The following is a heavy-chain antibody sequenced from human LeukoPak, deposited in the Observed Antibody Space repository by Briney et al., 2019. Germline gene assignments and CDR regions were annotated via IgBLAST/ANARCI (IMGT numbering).Heavy chain of an antibody. D-gene: IGHD3-22*01. CDR2: ISGSGGST. CDR3: ARDYSRALDY. V-gene: IGHV3-23*01. CDR1: GFTFSSYA. Sequence: GGSLRLSCAASGFTFSSYAMSWVRQAPGKGLEWVSAISGSGGSTYYADSGKGRFTISRDNAKNSLYLQMNSLRAEDTAVYYCARDYSRALDYWGQGTLVTVSS. J-gene: IGHJ4*02.